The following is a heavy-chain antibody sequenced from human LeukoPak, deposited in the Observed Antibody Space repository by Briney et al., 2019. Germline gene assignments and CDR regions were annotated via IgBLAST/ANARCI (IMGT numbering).Heavy chain of an antibody. D-gene: IGHD2-21*02. V-gene: IGHV4-61*01. CDR2: FYYSGST. Sequence: PSETLSLTCTVSGGSVSSSSYYWSWVRQPPGKGLEWIGYFYYSGSTNYNTSLKSRVTISLDTSKNQFSLKLSSVTAADTAVYYCARYCGGDCKLYYFDYWGQGTLVTVSS. CDR3: ARYCGGDCKLYYFDY. J-gene: IGHJ4*02. CDR1: GGSVSSSSYY.